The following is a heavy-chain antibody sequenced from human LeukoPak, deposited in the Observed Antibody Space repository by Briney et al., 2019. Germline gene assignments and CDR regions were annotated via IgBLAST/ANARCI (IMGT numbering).Heavy chain of an antibody. V-gene: IGHV3-48*04. CDR1: GFTFSSYW. D-gene: IGHD3-10*01. J-gene: IGHJ4*02. CDR2: ISSSGSTI. CDR3: AREFMVRGVITY. Sequence: GGSLRLSCAASGFTFSSYWMSWVPQAPGKGLERVSYISSSGSTIYYADSMKGRFTISRDNAKNSLYLQMNSLRAEDTAVYYCAREFMVRGVITYWGQGTLVTVSS.